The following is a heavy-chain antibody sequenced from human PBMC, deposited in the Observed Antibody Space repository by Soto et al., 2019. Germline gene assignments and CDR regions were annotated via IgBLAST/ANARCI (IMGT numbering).Heavy chain of an antibody. J-gene: IGHJ4*02. CDR3: ARDRSSGSPYFDY. Sequence: SGGSLRLSCAASGFTFSSYAMHWVRQAPGKGLEWVAVISYDGSNKYYADSVKGRFTISRDNSKNTLYLQMNSLRAEDTAVYYCARDRSSGSPYFDYWGQGTLVTVSS. V-gene: IGHV3-30-3*01. CDR2: ISYDGSNK. CDR1: GFTFSSYA. D-gene: IGHD3-22*01.